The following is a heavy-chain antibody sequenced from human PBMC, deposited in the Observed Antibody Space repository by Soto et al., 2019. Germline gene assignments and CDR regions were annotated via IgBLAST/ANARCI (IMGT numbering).Heavy chain of an antibody. CDR1: GGTFSSYA. CDR3: GRGHIETRIQLWGYYYYGMDV. Sequence: QVQLVQSGAEVKKPGSSVKVSCKASGGTFSSYAISWVRQAPGQGLEWMGGIIPIFGTANYAQKFQGRVTITADESTSTAYMELSSLRSEDTAVYYCGRGHIETRIQLWGYYYYGMDVWGQGTTVTVSS. CDR2: IIPIFGTA. D-gene: IGHD5-18*01. J-gene: IGHJ6*02. V-gene: IGHV1-69*01.